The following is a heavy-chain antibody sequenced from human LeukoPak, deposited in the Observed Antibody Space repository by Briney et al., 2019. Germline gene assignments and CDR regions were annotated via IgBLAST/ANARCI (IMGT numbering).Heavy chain of an antibody. D-gene: IGHD3-22*01. CDR3: ATDFYDST. Sequence: PGGSLRLSCTTSGFTFSSYAMSWVRQAPGKGLEWVGRIRSNSDGGTIDYAAPVKGRFTLSRDDSKTTLYLQMNSLQTEDTAVYYCATDFYDSTWGQGTLVTVSS. CDR2: IRSNSDGGTI. J-gene: IGHJ5*02. V-gene: IGHV3-15*01. CDR1: GFTFSSYA.